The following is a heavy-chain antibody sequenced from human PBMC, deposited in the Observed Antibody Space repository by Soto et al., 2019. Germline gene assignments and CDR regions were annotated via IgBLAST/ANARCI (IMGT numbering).Heavy chain of an antibody. Sequence: EVQLVEFGGGLVQPGGSLQLSCTTSGFSFSGTVMHWVRQASGKGLEWVGRIRIKPRNYATTYAASVTGRFTISRDDSKNTVYLQLNGLQTEDTAVYYCASAGDPYGYPEAVDYWGQGALVTVSS. CDR3: ASAGDPYGYPEAVDY. V-gene: IGHV3-73*02. CDR2: IRIKPRNYAT. D-gene: IGHD5-18*01. CDR1: GFSFSGTV. J-gene: IGHJ4*02.